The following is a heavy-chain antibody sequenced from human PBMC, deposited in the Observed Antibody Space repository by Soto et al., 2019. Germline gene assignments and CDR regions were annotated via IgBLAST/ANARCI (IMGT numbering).Heavy chain of an antibody. D-gene: IGHD2-21*01. CDR1: GYDFPSFG. CDR2: ISAHNDNT. J-gene: IGHJ4*02. Sequence: QVQLVQSGAEVKKPGASVKVSCKASGYDFPSFGISWVRQAPGQGLEWIGWISAHNDNTFFALKYQGRVTMTTDPSANLTDMELRSLRSDDPGLYYCAKRPCRGVSCDLDYLGQGTLVTVSS. CDR3: AKRPCRGVSCDLDY. V-gene: IGHV1-18*01.